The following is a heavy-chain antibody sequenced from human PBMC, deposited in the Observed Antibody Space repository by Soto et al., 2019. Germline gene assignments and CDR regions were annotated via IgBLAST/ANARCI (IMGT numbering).Heavy chain of an antibody. V-gene: IGHV3-48*01. CDR3: ALYVGGYSGYDSPPRNYYYMDV. J-gene: IGHJ6*03. D-gene: IGHD5-12*01. CDR1: GFTFSSYS. Sequence: GGSLRLSRAASGFTFSSYSMNWVRQAPGKGLEWVSYISSSSSTIYYADSVKGRFTISRDNAKNSLYLQMNSLRAEDTAVYYCALYVGGYSGYDSPPRNYYYMDVWGKGTTVTVSS. CDR2: ISSSSSTI.